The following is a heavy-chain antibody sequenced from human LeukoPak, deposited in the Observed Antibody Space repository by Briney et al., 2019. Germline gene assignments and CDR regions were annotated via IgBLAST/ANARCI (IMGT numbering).Heavy chain of an antibody. CDR2: MNPNSGNT. Sequence: ASVKVSCKASGGTFSSSSINWVRQATGQGLEWMGWMNPNSGNTGYAQKFQGRVTITRNTSISTAYMELSSLRSEDTAVYYCARGGWLADAFDIWGQGTMVTVSS. CDR3: ARGGWLADAFDI. J-gene: IGHJ3*02. V-gene: IGHV1-8*03. D-gene: IGHD6-19*01. CDR1: GGTFSSSS.